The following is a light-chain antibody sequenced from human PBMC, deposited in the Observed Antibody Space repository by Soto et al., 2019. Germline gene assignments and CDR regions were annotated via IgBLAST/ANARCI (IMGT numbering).Light chain of an antibody. J-gene: IGKJ1*01. CDR2: GAS. Sequence: EIVMTQSPATLSVSPGERASLSCRASQSVSSNLAWYQQKTGKPPRLLIYGASTRDTGIPARFSGMGSGTEFTLRISRLQSEDFSVYHCQQHNNWPWTFGQGTKVDIK. CDR1: QSVSSN. V-gene: IGKV3-15*01. CDR3: QQHNNWPWT.